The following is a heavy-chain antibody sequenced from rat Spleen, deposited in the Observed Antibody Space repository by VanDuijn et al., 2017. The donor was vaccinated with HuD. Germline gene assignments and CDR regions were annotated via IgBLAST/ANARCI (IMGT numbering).Heavy chain of an antibody. Sequence: QVQLKESGPGLVQPSQTLSLTCTVSGFSLTSYNVHWVRQPTGKGLEWMGVVWTVGSTDYNSALKSRLSISRDTSKSQVFLKMNSLQTEDTAMYFCARSMMTWGQGTLVTVSS. CDR2: VWTVGST. J-gene: IGHJ3*01. CDR3: ARSMMT. V-gene: IGHV2-30*01. D-gene: IGHD1-12*01. CDR1: GFSLTSYN.